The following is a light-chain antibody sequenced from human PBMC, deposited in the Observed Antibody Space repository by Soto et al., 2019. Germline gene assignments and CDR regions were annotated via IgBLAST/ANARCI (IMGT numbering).Light chain of an antibody. Sequence: QSVLTQSPSASASLGASVKLTCTLSSGHSSYDIAWHQQQPEKGPRYLLKLNSDGSHSKGDGIPDRFSGSSSGAERYLTISSLQYEDEADYYCQTWGTGPYVVFGGGTKLTVL. CDR2: LNSDGSH. CDR1: SGHSSYD. V-gene: IGLV4-69*01. CDR3: QTWGTGPYVV. J-gene: IGLJ2*01.